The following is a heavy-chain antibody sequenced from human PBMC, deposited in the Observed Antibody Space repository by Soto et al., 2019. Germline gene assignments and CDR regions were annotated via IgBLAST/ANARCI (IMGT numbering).Heavy chain of an antibody. J-gene: IGHJ6*02. CDR3: ASLQGANLDRYYNMDV. CDR1: GGVFRTFS. D-gene: IGHD7-27*01. Sequence: QVRLVQSEAEVKKPGSSVKVSCKASGGVFRTFSIYWVRQAPGQGLEWMGSIIPILGTPNYAPRFQGRVTISADASTATAYMEVTSLTSEDTAMYFCASLQGANLDRYYNMDVWGQGTTVTVSS. V-gene: IGHV1-69*11. CDR2: IIPILGTP.